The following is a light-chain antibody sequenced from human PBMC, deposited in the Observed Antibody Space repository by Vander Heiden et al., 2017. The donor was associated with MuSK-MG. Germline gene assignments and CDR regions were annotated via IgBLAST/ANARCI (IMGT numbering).Light chain of an antibody. Sequence: DIQMTQSPSSLSASVGDRVTITCRASQSISSYLNWYQQKPGKAPKLLIYAASSLQSGVPSRFSGSGSGTDFTLTSSRLQPEDFATYYCQQSYSTQTFGGGTKVEIK. CDR2: AAS. CDR1: QSISSY. J-gene: IGKJ4*01. CDR3: QQSYSTQT. V-gene: IGKV1-39*01.